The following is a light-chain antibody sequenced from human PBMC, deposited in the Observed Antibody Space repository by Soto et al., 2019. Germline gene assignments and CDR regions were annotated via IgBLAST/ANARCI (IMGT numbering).Light chain of an antibody. J-gene: IGKJ2*01. CDR1: QSIFNNY. Sequence: EIVLTQSPGTLSLSPRERATLSCRASQSIFNNYLAWYQQKPGQAPRLLVYGASFRATGIPDRFSGSGSVTDFTLTISRLEPEDFGVYYCQQYGGSPFTFGQGTRLEIK. V-gene: IGKV3-20*01. CDR3: QQYGGSPFT. CDR2: GAS.